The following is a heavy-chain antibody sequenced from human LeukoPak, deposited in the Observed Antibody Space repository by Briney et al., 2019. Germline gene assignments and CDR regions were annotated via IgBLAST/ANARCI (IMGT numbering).Heavy chain of an antibody. J-gene: IGHJ5*02. D-gene: IGHD3-10*01. CDR3: AREPPQAGGSGSYYSLGWFDP. V-gene: IGHV4-38-2*02. Sequence: PSETLSLTCTVSGYSISSGYYWGWIRQPPGKGLEWIGSIYHSGSTYYNPSLKSRVTISVDTSKNQFSLKLSSVTAADTAVYYCAREPPQAGGSGSYYSLGWFDPWGQGTLVTVSS. CDR2: IYHSGST. CDR1: GYSISSGYY.